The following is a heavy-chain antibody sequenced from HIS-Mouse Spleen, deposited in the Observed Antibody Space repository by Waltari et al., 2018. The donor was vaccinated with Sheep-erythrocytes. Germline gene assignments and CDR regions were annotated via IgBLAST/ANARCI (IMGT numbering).Heavy chain of an antibody. CDR2: SNHSGST. CDR1: GGSFSGYY. D-gene: IGHD6-19*01. J-gene: IGHJ3*02. Sequence: QVQLQQWGAGLLKPSETLSLTCAVYGGSFSGYYWSWIRQPPGKGLEWIGESNHSGSTNYTPSLKSRVTISVDTSKNQFSLKLSSVTAADTAVYYCALSVDLAGAFDIWGQGTMVTVSS. V-gene: IGHV4-34*01. CDR3: ALSVDLAGAFDI.